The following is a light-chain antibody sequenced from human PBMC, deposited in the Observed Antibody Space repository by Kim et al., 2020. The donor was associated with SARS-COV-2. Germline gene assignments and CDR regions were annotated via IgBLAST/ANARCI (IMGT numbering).Light chain of an antibody. CDR1: NIGSKS. CDR2: YDS. V-gene: IGLV3-21*04. Sequence: PGKTARISCGGNNIGSKSVHWYQQKPGQAPVLVIYYDSDRPSGMPERFSGSNSGNTATLTISRVEAGDEADYYCQVWDRSSDHPVFGGGTQLTVL. CDR3: QVWDRSSDHPV. J-gene: IGLJ3*02.